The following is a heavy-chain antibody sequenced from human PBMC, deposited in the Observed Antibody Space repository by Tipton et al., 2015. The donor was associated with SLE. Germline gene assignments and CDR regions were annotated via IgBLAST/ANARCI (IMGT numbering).Heavy chain of an antibody. J-gene: IGHJ4*02. V-gene: IGHV3-33*03. CDR2: VWPDGSKK. CDR1: GFTFSSYA. D-gene: IGHD2-15*01. CDR3: AKSSMVGPATLLYYLDY. Sequence: QVQLVQSGGGVVQPGRSRRLSCKVSGFTFSSYAMHWVRQAPGKGLEWLAVVWPDGSKKYYADSVKGRFTILRDNSKNTVYLLMNNLGADDTAMYYCAKSSMVGPATLLYYLDYWGQGTRVSVSS.